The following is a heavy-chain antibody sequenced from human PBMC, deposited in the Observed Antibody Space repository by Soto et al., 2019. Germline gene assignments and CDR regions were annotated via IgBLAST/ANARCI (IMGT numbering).Heavy chain of an antibody. Sequence: QVQLQESGPGLVKPSGTLSLTCDVSGDSISSSWWWTGVRQPPVKGLEWIGASFHTGNTHYNPSLKRRVTSAVEKSKNQCSLKLTSVTDADTAVYYGAYSTGWYRLDLWGQATLGTVSS. CDR1: GDSISSSWW. J-gene: IGHJ3*01. CDR3: AYSTGWYRLDL. CDR2: SFHTGNT. D-gene: IGHD6-19*01. V-gene: IGHV4-4*02.